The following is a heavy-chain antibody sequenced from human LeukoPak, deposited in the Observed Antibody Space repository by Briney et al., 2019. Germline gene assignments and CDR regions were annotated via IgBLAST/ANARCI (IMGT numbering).Heavy chain of an antibody. V-gene: IGHV4-34*01. D-gene: IGHD5-18*01. CDR1: GDALSGYY. CDR3: ARGVTAMVRFLFFDY. CDR2: INHSGIP. Sequence: SETLSLTCAVYGDALSGYYWSWIRQAPGKGLDWIGEINHSGIPRYNPSLRSRVTISLDTSRNQFSLNLTSVTAADTAVYYCARGVTAMVRFLFFDYWGQGTLVTVSS. J-gene: IGHJ4*02.